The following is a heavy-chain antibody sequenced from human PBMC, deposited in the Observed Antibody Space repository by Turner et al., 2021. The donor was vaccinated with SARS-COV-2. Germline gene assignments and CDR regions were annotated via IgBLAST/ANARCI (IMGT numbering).Heavy chain of an antibody. CDR1: GYTFTGYY. D-gene: IGHD5-18*01. CDR2: INPNSGGT. V-gene: IGHV1-2*04. CDR3: AREDRGYSYGYGRFDP. Sequence: QVQLVQSGAEVTKPGASVKVSCQASGYTFTGYYMHWVRQAPGQGLEWMGWINPNSGGTNYAQKFQGWVTMTRDTSSSTAYMELSRLRSDDTAVYYCAREDRGYSYGYGRFDPWGQGTLVTVSS. J-gene: IGHJ5*02.